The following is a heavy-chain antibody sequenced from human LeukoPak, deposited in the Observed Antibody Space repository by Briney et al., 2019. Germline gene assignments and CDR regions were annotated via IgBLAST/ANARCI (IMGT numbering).Heavy chain of an antibody. Sequence: ASVKVSCEASGYTFTSYYMHWVRQAPGQGLEWMGIINPSGGSTSYAQKFQGRVTMTRDTSTSTVYMELSSLRSEDTAVYYCARDLMGCSSTSCLDGMDVWGQGTTVTVSS. CDR2: INPSGGST. D-gene: IGHD2-2*01. CDR3: ARDLMGCSSTSCLDGMDV. V-gene: IGHV1-46*01. CDR1: GYTFTSYY. J-gene: IGHJ6*02.